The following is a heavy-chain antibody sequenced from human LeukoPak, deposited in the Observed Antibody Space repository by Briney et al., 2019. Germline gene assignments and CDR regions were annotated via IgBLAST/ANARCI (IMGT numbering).Heavy chain of an antibody. CDR2: ISGSGGST. D-gene: IGHD3-22*01. CDR1: GFTFSSYA. CDR3: AKDVQVVVITRPGY. V-gene: IGHV3-23*01. J-gene: IGHJ4*02. Sequence: GGSLRLSCAASGFTFSSYAMSWVRQAPGKGLEWVSAISGSGGSTYYADSMKGRFTISRDNSKNTLYLQMNSLRAEDTAVYYCAKDVQVVVITRPGYWGQGTLVTVSS.